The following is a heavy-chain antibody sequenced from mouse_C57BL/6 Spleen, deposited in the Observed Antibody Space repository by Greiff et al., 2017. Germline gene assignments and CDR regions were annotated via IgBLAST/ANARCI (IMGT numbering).Heavy chain of an antibody. CDR1: GYSITSGYY. J-gene: IGHJ4*01. CDR3: ARDPLYAMDY. Sequence: VQLKESGPGLVKPSQSLSLTCSVTGYSITSGYYWNWIRQFPGNKLEWMGYISYDGSNNYNPSLKNRISITRDTSKNQFFLKLNSVTTEDTATYYCARDPLYAMDYWGQGTSVTVSS. CDR2: ISYDGSN. V-gene: IGHV3-6*01.